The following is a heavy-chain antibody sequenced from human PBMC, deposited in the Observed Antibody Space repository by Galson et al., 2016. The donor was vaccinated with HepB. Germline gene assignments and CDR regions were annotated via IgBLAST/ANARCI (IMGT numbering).Heavy chain of an antibody. D-gene: IGHD3-3*01. V-gene: IGHV1-69*13. CDR2: SAPVSGIP. Sequence: SVKVSCKASGGTFSNFFLHWVRQAPGQGLEWMGGSAPVSGIPHYAQKFQGRVTVSAGEGTSTAYMELSSLTFDDTAVYYSATLHDYTGHDAWDLWGQGTLVTVS. CDR3: ATLHDYTGHDAWDL. J-gene: IGHJ3*01. CDR1: GGTFSNFF.